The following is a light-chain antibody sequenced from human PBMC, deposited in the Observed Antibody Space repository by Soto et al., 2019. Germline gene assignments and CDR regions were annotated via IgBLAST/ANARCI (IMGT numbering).Light chain of an antibody. V-gene: IGKV3-20*01. CDR3: QQYNGYSTWT. CDR2: AAS. J-gene: IGKJ1*01. CDR1: QSVSSSY. Sequence: EIVLTQSPGTLSLSPGERATLSCRTSQSVSSSYLAWYQQKPGQAPRLLIYAASSRATGIPDRFSGSGSGTDFSLTISRLEPEDFATYYCQQYNGYSTWTFGQGTKVDIK.